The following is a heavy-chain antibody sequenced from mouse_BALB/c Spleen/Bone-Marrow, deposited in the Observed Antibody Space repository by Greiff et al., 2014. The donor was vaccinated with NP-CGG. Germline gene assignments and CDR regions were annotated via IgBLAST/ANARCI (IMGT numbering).Heavy chain of an antibody. V-gene: IGHV14-3*02. CDR2: IDPANGNT. Sequence: VQLQQPGAELVKPGASVKLSCTASGFNIKDTYMHWVKQRPEQGLEWVGRIDPANGNTKYDPKFQGKATITADTSSNTAYLQLSSLTSEDTAFFYCASYYYGSSSFAYWGQGTLVTVSA. CDR3: ASYYYGSSSFAY. J-gene: IGHJ3*01. D-gene: IGHD1-1*01. CDR1: GFNIKDTY.